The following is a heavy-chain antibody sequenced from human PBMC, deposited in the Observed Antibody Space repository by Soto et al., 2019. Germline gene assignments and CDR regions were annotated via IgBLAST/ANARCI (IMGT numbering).Heavy chain of an antibody. Sequence: SETLSLTCAVSGGSISSSNWWSWVRQPPGKGLEWIGEIYHSGSTNYNPSLKSRVTISVDKSKNQFSLKLSSVTAADTAVYYCASQYCGGDCPFDYWGQGTLVTVSS. CDR2: IYHSGST. D-gene: IGHD2-21*02. CDR3: ASQYCGGDCPFDY. J-gene: IGHJ4*02. CDR1: GGSISSSNW. V-gene: IGHV4-4*02.